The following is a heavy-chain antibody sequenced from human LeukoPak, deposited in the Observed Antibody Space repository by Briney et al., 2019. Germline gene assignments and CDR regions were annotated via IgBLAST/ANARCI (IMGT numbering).Heavy chain of an antibody. J-gene: IGHJ3*02. CDR3: ARNCGGDCYSGAFDI. Sequence: SETLSLTCAVYGGSFSGYYWSWIRQPPGKGLEWIGEINHSGSTNYNPSLKSRVTISVDTSKNQFSLKLSSVTAADTAVYYCARNCGGDCYSGAFDIWGQGQWSPSLQ. CDR2: INHSGST. CDR1: GGSFSGYY. V-gene: IGHV4-34*01. D-gene: IGHD2-21*02.